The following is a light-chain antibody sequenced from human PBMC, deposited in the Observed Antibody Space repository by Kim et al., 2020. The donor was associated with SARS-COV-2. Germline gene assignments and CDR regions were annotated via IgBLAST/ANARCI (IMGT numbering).Light chain of an antibody. J-gene: IGLJ3*02. CDR2: DTT. Sequence: QAVVTQEPSLTVSPGGTVTLTCDSSTGAVTSGHYPYWFQQKPGQAPKTLIYDTTNRQSWTPARFSGSLLGGKAALTLSGAQPEDEADYYCLLSYSDARRVFGGGTQLTVL. V-gene: IGLV7-46*01. CDR1: TGAVTSGHY. CDR3: LLSYSDARRV.